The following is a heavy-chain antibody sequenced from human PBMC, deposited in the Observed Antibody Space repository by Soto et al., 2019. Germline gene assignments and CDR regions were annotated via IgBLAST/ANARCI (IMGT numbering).Heavy chain of an antibody. CDR1: GGSISRGRYS. CDR3: AREKFEHYYDSSGPFDY. CDR2: IYYSGST. J-gene: IGHJ4*02. Sequence: SETLSLTCTVSGGSISRGRYSWNWIRQPPGKGLEWIGSIYYSGSTNYNPSLKSRVTISVDTSKNQFSLKLSSVTAADTAVYYCAREKFEHYYDSSGPFDYWGQGTLVTVSS. V-gene: IGHV4-61*01. D-gene: IGHD3-22*01.